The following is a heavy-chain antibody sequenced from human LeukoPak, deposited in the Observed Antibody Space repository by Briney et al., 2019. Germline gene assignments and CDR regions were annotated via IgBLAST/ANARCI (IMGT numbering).Heavy chain of an antibody. CDR1: GGSISSYY. CDR2: IYYSGST. J-gene: IGHJ4*02. Sequence: SETLSLTCTVSGGSISSYYWSWIRQPPGKGLEWIGYIYYSGSTNYSPSLKSRVTISVDTSKNQFSLKLSSVTAADTAVYYCARVGGSGWYGVEYYFDYWGQGTLVTVSS. D-gene: IGHD6-19*01. CDR3: ARVGGSGWYGVEYYFDY. V-gene: IGHV4-59*01.